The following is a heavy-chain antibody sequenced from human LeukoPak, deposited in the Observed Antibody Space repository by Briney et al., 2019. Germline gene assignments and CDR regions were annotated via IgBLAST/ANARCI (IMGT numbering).Heavy chain of an antibody. CDR3: ARGLRFYRGYSYGSGFDY. Sequence: SETLSLTCAVYGGSFSGYYWSWIRQPPGKGLEWIGEINHSGSTNYNPSLKSRVTISVDTSKNQISLKLSSVTAADTAVYYCARGLRFYRGYSYGSGFDYWGQGTLVTVSS. CDR2: INHSGST. V-gene: IGHV4-34*01. CDR1: GGSFSGYY. J-gene: IGHJ4*02. D-gene: IGHD5-18*01.